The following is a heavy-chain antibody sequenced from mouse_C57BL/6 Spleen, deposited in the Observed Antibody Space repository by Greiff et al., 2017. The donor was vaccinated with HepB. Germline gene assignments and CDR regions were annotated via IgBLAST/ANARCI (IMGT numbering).Heavy chain of an antibody. CDR3: TADYYGSSYDY. J-gene: IGHJ2*01. CDR1: GFNIKDYY. D-gene: IGHD1-1*01. V-gene: IGHV14-1*01. Sequence: EVQLQQSGAELVRPGASVKLSCTASGFNIKDYYMHWVKQRPEQGLEWIGRIDPEDGDTEYAPKFQGKATMTADTSSNTAYLQLSSLTSEDTAVYYCTADYYGSSYDYWGQGTTLTVSS. CDR2: IDPEDGDT.